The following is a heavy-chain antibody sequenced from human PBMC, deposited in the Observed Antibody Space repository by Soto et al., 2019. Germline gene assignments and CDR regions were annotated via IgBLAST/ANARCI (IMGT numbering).Heavy chain of an antibody. CDR1: GYTFTSYY. CDR2: INPSGGST. J-gene: IGHJ4*02. D-gene: IGHD2-15*01. Sequence: QVQLVQSGAEVKKPGASVKVSCKASGYTFTSYYMHWVRQAPGQGLEWMGIINPSGGSTSYAQKFQDRVTMTRDTSTSTVYMEPSSLSSEDTAVYYCARWDCSGGSCYPDYWGQGTLVTVSS. CDR3: ARWDCSGGSCYPDY. V-gene: IGHV1-46*03.